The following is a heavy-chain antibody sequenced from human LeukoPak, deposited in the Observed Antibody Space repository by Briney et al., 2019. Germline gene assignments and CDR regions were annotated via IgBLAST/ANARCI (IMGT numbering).Heavy chain of an antibody. CDR3: AREDIVVVPAAANWFDP. CDR2: INHSGST. J-gene: IGHJ5*02. CDR1: GGSFSGYY. D-gene: IGHD2-2*01. Sequence: ASETLSLTCAVYGGSFSGYYWSWIRQPPGKGREWIGEINHSGSTNYNPSLKSRVTISVDTSKNQFSLKLSSVTAADTAVYYCAREDIVVVPAAANWFDPWGQGTLVTVSS. V-gene: IGHV4-34*01.